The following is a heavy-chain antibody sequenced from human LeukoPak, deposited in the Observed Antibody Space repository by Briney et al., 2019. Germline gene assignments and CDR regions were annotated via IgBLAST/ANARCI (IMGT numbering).Heavy chain of an antibody. CDR2: IYYSGST. D-gene: IGHD3-10*01. Sequence: SETLSLTCTVSGGSISSYYWSWIRQPPGKGLEWIGYIYYSGSTNYNPSLKSRVTISVDTSKNQFSLKLSSVTAADTAVYYCARSPSITIDFDYWGQGTLVTVSS. V-gene: IGHV4-59*01. CDR1: GGSISSYY. CDR3: ARSPSITIDFDY. J-gene: IGHJ4*02.